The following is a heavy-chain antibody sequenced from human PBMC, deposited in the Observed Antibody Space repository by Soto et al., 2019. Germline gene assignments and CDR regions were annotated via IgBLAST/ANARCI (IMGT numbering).Heavy chain of an antibody. V-gene: IGHV4-59*01. Sequence: PSETLSLTCSVSGASISSYYYTWIRQTPGKGLEWIGYIYHGGSINYNPSFKSRVIISVDTSKNQFSLRLSSVTAADTAVYYCARLALGTIRTLDYWGQGSLVTVSS. CDR3: ARLALGTIRTLDY. J-gene: IGHJ4*02. CDR2: IYHGGSI. D-gene: IGHD3-3*02. CDR1: GASISSYY.